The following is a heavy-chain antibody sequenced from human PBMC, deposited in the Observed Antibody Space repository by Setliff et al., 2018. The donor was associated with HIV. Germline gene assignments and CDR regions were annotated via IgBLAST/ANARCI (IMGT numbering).Heavy chain of an antibody. D-gene: IGHD2-21*02. CDR2: IFPGDSKM. J-gene: IGHJ4*02. CDR1: GYVFTNYW. CDR3: ARGVAALTASFDY. V-gene: IGHV5-51*01. Sequence: GSLKISCKSSGYVFTNYWIGWVRQMPGKGLEWMGIIFPGDSKMHSSPSFQGRVTLSVDKSISTAYLQWSSLQTSDSGMYYCARGVAALTASFDYWGQGSLVTVSS.